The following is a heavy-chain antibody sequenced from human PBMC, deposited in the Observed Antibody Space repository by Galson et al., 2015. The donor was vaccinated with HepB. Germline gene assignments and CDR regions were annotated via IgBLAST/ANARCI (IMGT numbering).Heavy chain of an antibody. D-gene: IGHD2/OR15-2a*01. CDR1: GFNFSSCG. CDR3: AKRGWEVVPAEYCSSTSCRLDYYYGMDV. Sequence: SLRLSCAASGFNFSSCGRYWVRQAPGKGLEWVSAISGSGGSTYYADSVKGRFTISRDNSKNTLYLQMNSLRAEDTAVYYCAKRGWEVVPAEYCSSTSCRLDYYYGMDVWGQGTTVTVSS. J-gene: IGHJ6*02. V-gene: IGHV3-23*01. CDR2: ISGSGGST.